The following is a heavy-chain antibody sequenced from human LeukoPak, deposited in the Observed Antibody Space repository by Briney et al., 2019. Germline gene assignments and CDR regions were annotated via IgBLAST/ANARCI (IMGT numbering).Heavy chain of an antibody. D-gene: IGHD3-3*01. J-gene: IGHJ5*02. V-gene: IGHV4-34*01. CDR3: ARGSNDFRSGFWNWFDP. Sequence: PSETLSLTCAVYGGSFSGYYWSWIRQPPGKGLEWIGEINHSGSTNYNPSLKSRVTISVDTSKNQFSLKLSSVTAADTAVYYGARGSNDFRSGFWNWFDPWGQGTLVTVSS. CDR2: INHSGST. CDR1: GGSFSGYY.